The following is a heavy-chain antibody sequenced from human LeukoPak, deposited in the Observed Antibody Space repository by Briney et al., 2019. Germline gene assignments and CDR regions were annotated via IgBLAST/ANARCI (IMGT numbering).Heavy chain of an antibody. D-gene: IGHD3-22*01. Sequence: GGSLRLSCAASGFTFSSYGMHWVRQAPGKGLEWVAVIWYDGSNKYYADSVKGRFTISRDNSKNTLYLQMNSLRAEDAAVYYCARDPDSSGVDYWGQGTLVTVSS. CDR3: ARDPDSSGVDY. CDR2: IWYDGSNK. V-gene: IGHV3-33*01. CDR1: GFTFSSYG. J-gene: IGHJ4*02.